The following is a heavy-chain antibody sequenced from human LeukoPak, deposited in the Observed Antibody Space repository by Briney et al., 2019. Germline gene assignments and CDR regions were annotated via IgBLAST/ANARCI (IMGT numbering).Heavy chain of an antibody. Sequence: SETLSLTCTVSGYSISSGYYWGWIRQPPGKGLEWIGSIYHSGSTYYNPSLKSRVAISVDTSKNQFSLKLSSVTAADTAVYYCARAVGSSWYGSAFDIWGQGTMVTVSS. V-gene: IGHV4-38-2*02. J-gene: IGHJ3*02. CDR3: ARAVGSSWYGSAFDI. CDR2: IYHSGST. CDR1: GYSISSGYY. D-gene: IGHD6-13*01.